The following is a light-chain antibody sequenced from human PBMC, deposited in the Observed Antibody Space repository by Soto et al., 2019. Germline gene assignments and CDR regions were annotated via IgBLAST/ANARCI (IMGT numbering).Light chain of an antibody. V-gene: IGKV1-39*01. CDR3: QQSYSTPYT. CDR1: QSISSY. J-gene: IGKJ2*01. CDR2: AAS. Sequence: DIQMTQSPSSLSASVGDRVTITCRASQSISSYLNWYQQKPGKAPKLLIYAASSLQSGVPSRFSGSGSGTDFTLTISSLQAEDFATYHCQQSYSTPYTFGQGTKVDIK.